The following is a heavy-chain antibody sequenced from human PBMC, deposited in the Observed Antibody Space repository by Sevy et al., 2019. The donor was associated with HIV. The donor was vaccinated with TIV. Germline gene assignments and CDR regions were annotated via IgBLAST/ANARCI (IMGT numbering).Heavy chain of an antibody. J-gene: IGHJ4*02. D-gene: IGHD3-22*01. CDR3: AKVVKGRYYYDSSGYYDY. CDR1: GFTFSSYA. CDR2: SSGSGGST. Sequence: GGSLRLSCAASGFTFSSYAMSWVRQAPGKGLEWVSASSGSGGSTYYADPVKGRFTISRDNSKNTLSLQMNSLRAEDTAVYYCAKVVKGRYYYDSSGYYDYWGQGTLVTVSS. V-gene: IGHV3-23*01.